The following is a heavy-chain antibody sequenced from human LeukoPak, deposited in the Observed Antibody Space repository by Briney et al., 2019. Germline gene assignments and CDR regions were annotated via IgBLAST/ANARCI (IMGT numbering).Heavy chain of an antibody. J-gene: IGHJ4*02. Sequence: PGGSLRLSCEASGFTFSSSWMNWVRQAPGKGLEWVSSITGSGALTYYADSVKGRFTISKDNAMDTLFLQMNSLRADDTAVYYCAKDRVDGSGSQFDSWGQGSLVTVSS. CDR1: GFTFSSSW. CDR2: ITGSGALT. V-gene: IGHV3-23*01. CDR3: AKDRVDGSGSQFDS. D-gene: IGHD3-10*01.